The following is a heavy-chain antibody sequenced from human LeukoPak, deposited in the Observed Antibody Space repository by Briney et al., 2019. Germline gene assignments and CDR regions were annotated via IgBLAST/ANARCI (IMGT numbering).Heavy chain of an antibody. J-gene: IGHJ4*02. CDR3: ARGARITIFGVVIGYYFDY. CDR2: INPNSGGT. CDR1: GYTFTGYY. Sequence: GASVKVSCKASGYTFTGYYMHWVRQAPGQGLEWMGWINPNSGGTNYAQKFQGRVTMTRDTSISTAYMELSRLRSDDTAVYYCARGARITIFGVVIGYYFDYWGQGTLVTVSS. V-gene: IGHV1-2*02. D-gene: IGHD3-3*01.